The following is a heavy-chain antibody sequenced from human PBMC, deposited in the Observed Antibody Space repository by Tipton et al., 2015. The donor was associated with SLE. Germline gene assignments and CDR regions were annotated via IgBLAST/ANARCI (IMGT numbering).Heavy chain of an antibody. V-gene: IGHV3-7*01. Sequence: SLRLSCAASGFTFSDYYMSWIRQAPGKGLEWVANINQDGSEEFYVDSVKGRFTISRDNAKNSLYLQMSSLRAEDMAVYYCARDQIMITFGGVIGGAFDIWGQGTMVTVSS. CDR2: INQDGSEE. CDR1: GFTFSDYY. J-gene: IGHJ3*02. CDR3: ARDQIMITFGGVIGGAFDI. D-gene: IGHD3-16*02.